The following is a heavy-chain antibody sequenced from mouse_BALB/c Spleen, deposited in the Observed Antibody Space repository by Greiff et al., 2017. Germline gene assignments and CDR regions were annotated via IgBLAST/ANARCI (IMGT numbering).Heavy chain of an antibody. CDR3: ARRRTSYAMDY. CDR1: GYTFTSYW. J-gene: IGHJ4*01. CDR2: IYPGGGYT. Sequence: LQQPGSELVRPGASVKLSCKASGYTFTSYWMHWVKQRPGHGLEWIGDIYPGGGYTNYNEKFKGKATLTADTSSSTAYMQLSSLTSEDSAVYFCARRRTSYAMDYWGQGTSVTVSS. V-gene: IGHV1S22*01.